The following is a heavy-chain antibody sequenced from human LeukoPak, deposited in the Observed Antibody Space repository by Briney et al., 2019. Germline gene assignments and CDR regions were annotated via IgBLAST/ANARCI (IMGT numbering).Heavy chain of an antibody. D-gene: IGHD2-21*01. Sequence: RTSETLSLTCAVYGGSFSGYYWSWIRQPPGKGLEWIGSIYYSGSTYYNPSLKSRVTISVDTSKNQFSLKLSSVTAADTAVYYCLLRGHSNDYWGQGTLATVSS. J-gene: IGHJ4*02. CDR2: IYYSGST. CDR1: GGSFSGYY. V-gene: IGHV4-34*03. CDR3: LLRGHSNDY.